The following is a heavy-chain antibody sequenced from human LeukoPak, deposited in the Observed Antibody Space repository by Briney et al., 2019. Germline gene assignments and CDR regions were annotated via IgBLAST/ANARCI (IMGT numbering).Heavy chain of an antibody. Sequence: SETLSLTCTVSGGSISSYYWSWIRQPAGKGLEWIGRIYTSGSTNYNPSLKSRVTMSVDTSKNQFSLKLSSVTAADTAVYYCARRRSVGATLLFDYWGQGTLVTVSS. D-gene: IGHD1-26*01. CDR3: ARRRSVGATLLFDY. V-gene: IGHV4-4*07. CDR1: GGSISSYY. CDR2: IYTSGST. J-gene: IGHJ4*02.